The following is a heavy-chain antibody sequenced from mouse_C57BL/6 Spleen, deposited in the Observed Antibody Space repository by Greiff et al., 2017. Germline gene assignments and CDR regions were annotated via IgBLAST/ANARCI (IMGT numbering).Heavy chain of an antibody. CDR1: GFNIKNTY. V-gene: IGHV14-3*01. CDR2: IDPANGNT. J-gene: IGHJ1*03. D-gene: IGHD1-1*01. Sequence: EVQLQQSVAELVRPGASVKLSCTASGFNIKNTYMHWVKQRPEQGLEWIGRIDPANGNTKYAPKFQGKDTITADTSSNTAYLQLSSLTSEDTAIYSGASYGSSHWYFDVWGTGTTVTVSS. CDR3: ASYGSSHWYFDV.